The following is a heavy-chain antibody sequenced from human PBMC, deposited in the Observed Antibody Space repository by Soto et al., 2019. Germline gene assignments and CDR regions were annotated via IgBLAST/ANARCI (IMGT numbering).Heavy chain of an antibody. CDR2: INHSGST. Sequence: SETLSLTCAVYGGSFSGYYWSWIRQPPGKGLEWIGEINHSGSTNYNPSLKSRVTISVDTSKNQFSLKLSSVTAADTAVYYCARLGMDVWGQGTKVTVSS. V-gene: IGHV4-34*01. J-gene: IGHJ6*02. CDR3: ARLGMDV. CDR1: GGSFSGYY.